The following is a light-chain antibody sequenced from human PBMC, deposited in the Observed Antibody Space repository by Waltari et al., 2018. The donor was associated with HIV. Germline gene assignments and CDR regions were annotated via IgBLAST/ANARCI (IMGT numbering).Light chain of an antibody. Sequence: QSVLTQPPSASGTPGQRVTISCSGSSSNVHWYQKFPGTAPKLRLEKNTQRPSGVPDRFSGSQSGTSSSLAISGLRSEDDADYYCAALGNNLSGPVLFGGGTKLTVL. CDR1: SSN. CDR3: AALGNNLSGPVL. J-gene: IGLJ2*01. CDR2: KNT. V-gene: IGLV1-47*01.